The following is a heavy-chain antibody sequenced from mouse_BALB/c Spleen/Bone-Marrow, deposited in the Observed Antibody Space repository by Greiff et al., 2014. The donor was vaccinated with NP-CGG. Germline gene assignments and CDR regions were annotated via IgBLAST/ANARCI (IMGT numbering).Heavy chain of an antibody. Sequence: VKLVESGAELVRPGASVKLSCKALGFTFTDYEMHWVKQTPVHGLEWIGTIHPGSGGTAYNQKFKGKATLTADKSSSTAYMELSSLTSEDSAVYYFTREKVGDFDYWVQGSTLTFSS. CDR1: GFTFTDYE. CDR2: IHPGSGGT. V-gene: IGHV1-15*01. CDR3: TREKVGDFDY. J-gene: IGHJ2*01.